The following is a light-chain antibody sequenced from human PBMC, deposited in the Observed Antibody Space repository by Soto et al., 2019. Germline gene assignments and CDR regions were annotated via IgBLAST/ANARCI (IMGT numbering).Light chain of an antibody. Sequence: EIVMTESPATLSVSLWDRATLSCRASQSVRSNLAWYQQRPGQAPSLLIYGASTRATGIPARFSGSGSGTEFTLTISSLQSEDFAVSDCPQHNKWPPETFGQATKVDIK. CDR2: GAS. CDR3: PQHNKWPPET. CDR1: QSVRSN. J-gene: IGKJ1*01. V-gene: IGKV3-15*01.